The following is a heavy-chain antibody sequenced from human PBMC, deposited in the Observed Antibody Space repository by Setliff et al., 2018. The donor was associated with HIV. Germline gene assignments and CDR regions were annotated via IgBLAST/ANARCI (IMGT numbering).Heavy chain of an antibody. J-gene: IGHJ4*02. D-gene: IGHD2-8*01. CDR2: ITSRSADI. CDR3: ARVRPLGYCSTGACPPDY. Sequence: GGSLRLSCAASGFTFSNYTMSWVRQAPGKGLDWVSSITSRSADIYYADSVRVRFTIDRDNARNSLVLQMNSLRADDTAVYYCARVRPLGYCSTGACPPDYWGQGTLVTVSS. V-gene: IGHV3-21*01. CDR1: GFTFSNYT.